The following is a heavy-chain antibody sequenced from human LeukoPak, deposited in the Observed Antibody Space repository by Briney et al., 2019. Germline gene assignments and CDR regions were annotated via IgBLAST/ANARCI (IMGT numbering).Heavy chain of an antibody. J-gene: IGHJ3*02. D-gene: IGHD2-21*02. CDR3: ARVHCGGGACYQRNDAFEI. Sequence: PGGSLRLSCAASGFSFSAYGMNWVRQAPGKGLEWVSAIGGSGATTYYADSVRGRFTISRDNAMNSVYLQMNSLRAEDTAVYYCARVHCGGGACYQRNDAFEIWGQGTMVTVSS. CDR2: IGGSGATT. V-gene: IGHV3-23*01. CDR1: GFSFSAYG.